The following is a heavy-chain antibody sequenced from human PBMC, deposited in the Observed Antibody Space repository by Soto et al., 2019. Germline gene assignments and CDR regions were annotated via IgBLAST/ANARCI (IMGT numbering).Heavy chain of an antibody. CDR3: ARGSTVTTRGYYYGMDV. D-gene: IGHD4-17*01. CDR1: GYTFSNYG. J-gene: IGHJ6*02. Sequence: QVQLVQSGAEVKKPGASVKVSCKASGYTFSNYGLSWVRQAPGQGLEWMGWISAYNGNTNYAQKFQGWVTMTRDTSISTAYMELSRLRSDDTAVYYCARGSTVTTRGYYYGMDVWGQGTTVTVSS. CDR2: ISAYNGNT. V-gene: IGHV1-18*04.